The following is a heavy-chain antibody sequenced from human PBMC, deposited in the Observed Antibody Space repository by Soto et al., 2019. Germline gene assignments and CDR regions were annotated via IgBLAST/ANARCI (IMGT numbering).Heavy chain of an antibody. CDR1: GDSVSSNSAA. D-gene: IGHD3-22*01. CDR3: ARGHTYYYDSSGYSGPYYYYYGMDV. CDR2: TYYRSKWYN. V-gene: IGHV6-1*01. Sequence: QSQTLSLTCAISGDSVSSNSAAWNWIRQSPSRGLEWLGRTYYRSKWYNDYAVSVKSRITINPDTSKNQISLQLNSVTPEDTAVYYCARGHTYYYDSSGYSGPYYYYYGMDVWGQGTTVTVSS. J-gene: IGHJ6*02.